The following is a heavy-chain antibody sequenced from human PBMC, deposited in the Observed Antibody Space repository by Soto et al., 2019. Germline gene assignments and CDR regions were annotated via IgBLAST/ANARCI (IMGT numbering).Heavy chain of an antibody. J-gene: IGHJ4*02. V-gene: IGHV3-33*01. D-gene: IGHD3-10*01. CDR2: IWYDGSNK. CDR3: AREILWFGELLWDY. CDR1: GFTFSSYG. Sequence: GGSLRLSCAASGFTFSSYGMHWVRQAPGKGLEWVAVIWYDGSNKYYADSVKGRFTISRDNSKNTLYLQMNSLRAEDTAVYYCAREILWFGELLWDYWGQGTLVTVSS.